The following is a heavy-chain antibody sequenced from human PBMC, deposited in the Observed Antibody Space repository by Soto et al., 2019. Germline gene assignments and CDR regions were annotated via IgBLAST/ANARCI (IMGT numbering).Heavy chain of an antibody. CDR1: GYTFTSYD. CDR2: MNPNSGNT. Sequence: QVQLVQSGAEVKKPGASVKVSCKASGYTFTSYDINWVRQATGQGLEWMGWMNPNSGNTGYAQKFQGRVTMTRNTSISTAYMELSRLRSEDTAVYYCAGGPPLYGDYDYWGQGTLVTVSS. D-gene: IGHD4-17*01. J-gene: IGHJ4*02. V-gene: IGHV1-8*01. CDR3: AGGPPLYGDYDY.